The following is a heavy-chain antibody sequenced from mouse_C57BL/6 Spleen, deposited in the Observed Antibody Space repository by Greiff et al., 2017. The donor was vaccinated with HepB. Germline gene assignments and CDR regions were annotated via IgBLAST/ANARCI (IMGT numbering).Heavy chain of an antibody. J-gene: IGHJ4*01. CDR3: ARLGIYYGYDPYYAMDY. CDR1: GYTFTDYY. CDR2: INPYNGGT. Sequence: EVQLQQSGPVLVKPGASVKMSCKASGYTFTDYYMNWVKQSHGKSLEWIGVINPYNGGTSYNQKFKGKATLTVDKSSSTDYMELNSLTSEDSAVYYCARLGIYYGYDPYYAMDYWGQGTSVTVSS. V-gene: IGHV1-19*01. D-gene: IGHD2-2*01.